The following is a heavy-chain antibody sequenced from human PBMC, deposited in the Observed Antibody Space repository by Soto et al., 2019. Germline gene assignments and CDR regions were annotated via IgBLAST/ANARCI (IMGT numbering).Heavy chain of an antibody. CDR3: ATPYYDFWSGYPKRYNWFDP. V-gene: IGHV1-24*01. Sequence: ASVKVSCKVSGYTLTELSMHWVRQAPGKGLEWMGGFDPEDGETIYAQKFQGRVTMTEDASTDTAYMELSSLRSEDTAVYYCATPYYDFWSGYPKRYNWFDPWGQGTPVTVSS. CDR2: FDPEDGET. D-gene: IGHD3-3*01. J-gene: IGHJ5*02. CDR1: GYTLTELS.